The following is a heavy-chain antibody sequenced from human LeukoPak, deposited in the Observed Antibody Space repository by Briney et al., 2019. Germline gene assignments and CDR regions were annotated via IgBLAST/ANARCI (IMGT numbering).Heavy chain of an antibody. CDR1: GFTFSNAW. J-gene: IGHJ5*02. CDR2: IKSKTDGGTT. D-gene: IGHD1-1*01. V-gene: IGHV3-15*01. Sequence: GGSLRLSCAASGFTFSNAWMSWVRQAPGKGLEWVGRIKSKTDGGTTDYAAPVKGRFTISRDDSKNTLYLQMNSLKTEDTAVYYCTTEGYNWNDNWFDPWGQGTLVTVSS. CDR3: TTEGYNWNDNWFDP.